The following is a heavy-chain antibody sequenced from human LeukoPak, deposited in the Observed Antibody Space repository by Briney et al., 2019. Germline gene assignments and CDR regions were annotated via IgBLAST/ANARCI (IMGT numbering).Heavy chain of an antibody. D-gene: IGHD5-24*01. Sequence: GGSLRLSCAASGFTFSNYAMNWVRQAPGKGLEWVSAISGSGGSTYYADSVKGRFTISRDNSKDTVYLQMNSLRAEDTAVYYCARDLNYNFDYWGQGALVTVSS. V-gene: IGHV3-23*01. J-gene: IGHJ4*02. CDR2: ISGSGGST. CDR1: GFTFSNYA. CDR3: ARDLNYNFDY.